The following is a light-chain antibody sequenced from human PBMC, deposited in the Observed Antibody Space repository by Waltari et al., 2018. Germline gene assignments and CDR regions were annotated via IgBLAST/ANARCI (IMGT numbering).Light chain of an antibody. V-gene: IGLV2-8*01. CDR2: EVS. CDR1: SRDVGGYNY. J-gene: IGLJ2*01. Sequence: QSALTQPPSASGSPGQSVTIPCTGTSRDVGGYNYVSWSRQHPGKAPELMIFEVSKRPSGVPDRFSGSKSGNTASLTVSGLQAEDEADYYCSSYAGSNSFDVVFGGGTKLTVL. CDR3: SSYAGSNSFDVV.